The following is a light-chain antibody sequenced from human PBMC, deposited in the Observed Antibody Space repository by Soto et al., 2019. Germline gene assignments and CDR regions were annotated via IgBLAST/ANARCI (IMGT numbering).Light chain of an antibody. CDR3: SSYAGSNNSYV. J-gene: IGLJ1*01. CDR1: SSDVGGYNY. Sequence: QSLLTQPPSASGSPGQSVTISCTGTSSDVGGYNYVSWYQQHPGKAPKLMIYEVSKRPSGVPDRFSGSKSGNTASLTVSGLQAEDEADYYCSSYAGSNNSYVFGTGTKLTVL. CDR2: EVS. V-gene: IGLV2-8*01.